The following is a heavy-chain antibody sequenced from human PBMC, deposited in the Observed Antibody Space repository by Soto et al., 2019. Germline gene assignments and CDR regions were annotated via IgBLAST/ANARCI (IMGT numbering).Heavy chain of an antibody. CDR1: GFTFSNAW. J-gene: IGHJ4*02. V-gene: IGHV3-15*07. Sequence: PGGSLRLSCAASGFTFSNAWMNWVRQAPGKGLEWVGRIKSKTDGGTTDYAAPVKGRFTISRDDSKNTLYLQMNSLKTEDTAVYCCTTDYDSSGYYPPENFDYWGQGTLVTVSS. CDR2: IKSKTDGGTT. CDR3: TTDYDSSGYYPPENFDY. D-gene: IGHD3-22*01.